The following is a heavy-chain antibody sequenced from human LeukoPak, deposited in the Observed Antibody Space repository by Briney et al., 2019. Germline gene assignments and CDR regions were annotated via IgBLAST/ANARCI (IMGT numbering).Heavy chain of an antibody. Sequence: PGGSLRLSCEASGFTFSSYAMHWVRQAPGKGLEWVAVISYDGSNKYYADSVKGRFTISRDNSKNTLYLQMNSLRAEDTAVYYCAREGPTHWYFDLWGRGTLVTVSS. CDR3: AREGPTHWYFDL. CDR1: GFTFSSYA. J-gene: IGHJ2*01. CDR2: ISYDGSNK. V-gene: IGHV3-30-3*01.